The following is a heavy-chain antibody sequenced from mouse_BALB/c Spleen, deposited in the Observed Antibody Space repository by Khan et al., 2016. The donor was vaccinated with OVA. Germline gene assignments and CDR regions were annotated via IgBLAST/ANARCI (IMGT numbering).Heavy chain of an antibody. CDR3: ARSTYRYAFAY. J-gene: IGHJ3*01. Sequence: EVKLLESGPSLVKPSQTLSLTCSVTGDSITSGYWSWIRKFPGNKLEYMGYMIYTGYTYYNPSLNSRISTLRHTPKNQYYLQLKSVTTEDTATYYCARSTYRYAFAYWGQGTLVTVSA. CDR2: MIYTGYT. CDR1: GDSITSGY. D-gene: IGHD2-14*01. V-gene: IGHV3-8*02.